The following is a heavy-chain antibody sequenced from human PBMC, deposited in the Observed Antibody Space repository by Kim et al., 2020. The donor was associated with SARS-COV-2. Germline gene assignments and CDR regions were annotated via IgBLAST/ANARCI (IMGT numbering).Heavy chain of an antibody. CDR1: GFTFSSYA. Sequence: GGSLRLSCAASGFTFSSYAMSWVRQAPGKGLEWVSAISGSGGSTYYADSVKGRFTISRDNSKNTLYLQMNSLRAEDTAVYYCAKLYYGSGSYLDAFDIWGQGTMVTVSS. J-gene: IGHJ3*02. V-gene: IGHV3-23*01. CDR3: AKLYYGSGSYLDAFDI. D-gene: IGHD3-10*01. CDR2: ISGSGGST.